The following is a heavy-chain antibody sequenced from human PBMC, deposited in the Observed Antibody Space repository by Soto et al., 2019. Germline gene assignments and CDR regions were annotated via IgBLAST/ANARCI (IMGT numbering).Heavy chain of an antibody. CDR3: ARESNCDSPDESNWFDP. V-gene: IGHV1-46*03. J-gene: IGHJ5*02. D-gene: IGHD2-21*02. CDR1: GYTFTSYY. CDR2: INPSGGST. Sequence: ASVKVSCKASGYTFTSYYMHWVRQAPGQGLEWMGIINPSGGSTSYAQKFQGRVTMTRDTSTSTVYMELSSLRSEDTAVYYCARESNCDSPDESNWFDPWGQGTLVTVSS.